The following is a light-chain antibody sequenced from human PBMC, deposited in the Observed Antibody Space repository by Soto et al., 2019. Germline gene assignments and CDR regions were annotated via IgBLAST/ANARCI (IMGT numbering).Light chain of an antibody. CDR1: SSDVGAYNY. Sequence: QSALTQPASVSGSPGQSITISCTGTSSDVGAYNYVSWYQQHPAKVPKLMIYDVSNRPSGVSDRFSGSKSGNTASLTISGLHAEDEADYYCYSYTSSSTYVFGTGTKLTVL. CDR3: YSYTSSSTYV. J-gene: IGLJ1*01. V-gene: IGLV2-14*01. CDR2: DVS.